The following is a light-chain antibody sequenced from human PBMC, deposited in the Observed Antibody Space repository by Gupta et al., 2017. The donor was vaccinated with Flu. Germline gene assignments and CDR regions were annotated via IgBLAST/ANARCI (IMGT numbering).Light chain of an antibody. CDR3: QQRSNWLFT. Sequence: EIVLTQSPATLSLSPGERATVSCRASQSIGTYLAWYQQRPGQAPRLLIYDSSNRATGIPARFSGSGSGTDFTLTISSLEPEDFAVYYCQQRSNWLFTFGHGTKVDIK. CDR2: DSS. V-gene: IGKV3-11*01. J-gene: IGKJ3*01. CDR1: QSIGTY.